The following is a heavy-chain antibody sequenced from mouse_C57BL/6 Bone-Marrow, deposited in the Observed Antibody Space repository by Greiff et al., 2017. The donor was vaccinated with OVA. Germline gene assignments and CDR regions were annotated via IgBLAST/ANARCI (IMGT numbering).Heavy chain of an antibody. D-gene: IGHD1-1*01. Sequence: EVQLQQSGPELVKPGASVKISCKASGYSFTDYNMNWVKQSNGKSLEWIGVINPNYGTTSYNQKFKGKATLTVDQSSSTAYMQLNSLTSEDSAVYYCAREGITTVVATPFAYWGQGTLVTVSA. J-gene: IGHJ3*01. V-gene: IGHV1-39*01. CDR2: INPNYGTT. CDR1: GYSFTDYN. CDR3: AREGITTVVATPFAY.